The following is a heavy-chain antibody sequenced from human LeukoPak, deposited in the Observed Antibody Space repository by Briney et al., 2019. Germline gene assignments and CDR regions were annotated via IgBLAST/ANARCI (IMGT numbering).Heavy chain of an antibody. J-gene: IGHJ5*02. CDR3: AKDPYRVVFATGNYLDP. CDR1: GSIFSNAW. V-gene: IGHV3-30*18. CDR2: ISSDETNI. D-gene: IGHD2-15*01. Sequence: PGGSLRLSCAASGSIFSNAWMNWVRQAPGKGLEWVAVISSDETNIRYGDSVRGRFTVSRDNAKNTVYLQMNSLGADDTAVYYCAKDPYRVVFATGNYLDPWGQGTLVTVSS.